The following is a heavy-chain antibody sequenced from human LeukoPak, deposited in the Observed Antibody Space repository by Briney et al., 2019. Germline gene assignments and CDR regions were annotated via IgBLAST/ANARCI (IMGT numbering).Heavy chain of an antibody. V-gene: IGHV3-21*05. Sequence: GGSLRLSCAASGFSFSSSSMNWVRQAPGKGLEWISYISNSGGYTNYADSVKGRFTISRDNAKNSLYLQMNSLRAEDTAVYYCARDRGVHYDSSGYYDYWGQGTLVTVSS. CDR1: GFSFSSSS. D-gene: IGHD3-22*01. J-gene: IGHJ4*02. CDR2: ISNSGGYT. CDR3: ARDRGVHYDSSGYYDY.